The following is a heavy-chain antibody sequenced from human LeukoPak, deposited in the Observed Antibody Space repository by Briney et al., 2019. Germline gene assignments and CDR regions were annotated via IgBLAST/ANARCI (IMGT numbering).Heavy chain of an antibody. D-gene: IGHD2-2*01. CDR2: ISDSGST. J-gene: IGHJ5*02. V-gene: IGHV4-59*12. Sequence: PSETLSLTCTVSDDSITMYYWTWIRQPPGKGLEWIGYISDSGSTNYNPSLKSRVTISVDTSKNQFSLKLSSVTAADTAVYYCARAGYCSSTSCRGIPYPNFDPWGQGTLVTVSS. CDR3: ARAGYCSSTSCRGIPYPNFDP. CDR1: DDSITMYY.